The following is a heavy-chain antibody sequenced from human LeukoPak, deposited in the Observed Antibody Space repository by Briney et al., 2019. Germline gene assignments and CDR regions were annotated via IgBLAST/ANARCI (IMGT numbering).Heavy chain of an antibody. CDR3: AREFPRTSGFDY. Sequence: GASVKVSCKASGYTXTGYYMHWVRQAPGQGLEWMGWIYPNSGGTGYAQNFQGRVTMTWDTSITTAYMELNRLTSDDTAVYYCAREFPRTSGFDYWGQGSLVTVSS. CDR1: GYTXTGYY. V-gene: IGHV1-2*02. D-gene: IGHD2-15*01. J-gene: IGHJ4*02. CDR2: IYPNSGGT.